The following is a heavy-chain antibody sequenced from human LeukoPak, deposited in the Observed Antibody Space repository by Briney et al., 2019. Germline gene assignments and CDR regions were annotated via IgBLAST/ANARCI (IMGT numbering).Heavy chain of an antibody. CDR3: ARDACSGGSCYYFDY. CDR2: ISYDGSNK. D-gene: IGHD2-15*01. Sequence: GGSLRLSCAASGFTFSSYWMSWVRQAPGKGLEWVAVISYDGSNKYYADSVKGRFTISRDNSKNTLYLQMNSLRAEDTAVYYCARDACSGGSCYYFDYWGQGTLVTVSS. J-gene: IGHJ4*02. CDR1: GFTFSSYW. V-gene: IGHV3-30-3*01.